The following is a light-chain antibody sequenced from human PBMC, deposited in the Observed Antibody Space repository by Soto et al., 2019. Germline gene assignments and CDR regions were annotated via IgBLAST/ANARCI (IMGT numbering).Light chain of an antibody. CDR3: SAWDGSLSGRV. J-gene: IGLJ2*01. Sequence: QSALTQPRSVSGSPGQSVTISCTGTSSDVGGYNYVSWYQQHPGKAPKLMIYDVNKRPSGVPDRFSGSKSGTSASLAISGLRSEDEADYYCSAWDGSLSGRVFGGGTKLTVL. CDR1: SSDVGGYNY. V-gene: IGLV2-11*01. CDR2: DVN.